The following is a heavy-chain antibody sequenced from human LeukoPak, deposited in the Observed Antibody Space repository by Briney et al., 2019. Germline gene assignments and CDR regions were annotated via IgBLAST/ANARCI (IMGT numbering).Heavy chain of an antibody. D-gene: IGHD3-3*01. J-gene: IGHJ5*02. V-gene: IGHV4-30-2*01. CDR1: GGSISSGGYS. CDR3: ARAAITIFGVAQNWFDP. Sequence: SQTLSLTCAVSGGSISSGGYSWSWIRQPPGKGLEWIGYIYHSGSTCYNPSLKSRVTISVDRSKNQFSLKLSSVTAADTAVYYCARAAITIFGVAQNWFDPWGQGTLVTVSS. CDR2: IYHSGST.